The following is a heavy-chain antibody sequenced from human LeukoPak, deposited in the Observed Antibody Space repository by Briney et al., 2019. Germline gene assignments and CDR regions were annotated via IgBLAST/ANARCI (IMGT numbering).Heavy chain of an antibody. CDR2: ISSSSSYI. Sequence: GSLLLSCAASGFTFSSYSMNWVRQAPGKGLEWVSSISSSSSYIYYADSVKGRFTISRDNAKNSLYLQMNSLRAEDTAVYYCAKVLSTPHFDYWGQGTLVTVSS. CDR3: AKVLSTPHFDY. J-gene: IGHJ4*02. CDR1: GFTFSSYS. V-gene: IGHV3-21*04. D-gene: IGHD3-16*02.